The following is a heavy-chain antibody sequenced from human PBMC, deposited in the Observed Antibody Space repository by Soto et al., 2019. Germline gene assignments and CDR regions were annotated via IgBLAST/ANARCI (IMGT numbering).Heavy chain of an antibody. D-gene: IGHD3-10*01. CDR1: GDSITAYY. J-gene: IGHJ6*02. Sequence: QMQLQESGPGLVKPSETLSLICSVSGDSITAYYLSWLRQSPGKELEWIGYIYHNGETNYNPSLTSRVPISAHTSKTQFSLRLSSVTAADTAVYYCARDKGGEFLKGSGMDVWGQGTTVIVSS. CDR2: IYHNGET. CDR3: ARDKGGEFLKGSGMDV. V-gene: IGHV4-59*01.